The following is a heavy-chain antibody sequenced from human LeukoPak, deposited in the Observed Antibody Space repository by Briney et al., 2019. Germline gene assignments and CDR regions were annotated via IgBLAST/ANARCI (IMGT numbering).Heavy chain of an antibody. V-gene: IGHV3-48*03. CDR3: AELGITVIGGV. CDR1: GFIFNNYE. CDR2: ISSSGSTI. Sequence: GGSLRLSCVASGFIFNNYEMNWVRQAPGEGLEWVSYISSSGSTIYYADSVKGRFTISRDNAKNSLYLQMNSLRAEDTAVYYCAELGITVIGGVWGKGTTVTISS. J-gene: IGHJ6*04. D-gene: IGHD3-10*02.